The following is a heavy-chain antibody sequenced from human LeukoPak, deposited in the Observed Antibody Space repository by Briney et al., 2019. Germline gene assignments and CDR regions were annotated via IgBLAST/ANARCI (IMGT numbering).Heavy chain of an antibody. Sequence: SETLSLTCTVSGGSISSYYWSWIRQPPGKGLEWIGYIYYSGSTNYNPSLKSRVTISVNTSKNQFSLNLSSVTAADTAVYYCARYSSGWRSFDIWGQGTMVTVSS. V-gene: IGHV4-59*01. D-gene: IGHD6-19*01. CDR2: IYYSGST. CDR3: ARYSSGWRSFDI. CDR1: GGSISSYY. J-gene: IGHJ3*02.